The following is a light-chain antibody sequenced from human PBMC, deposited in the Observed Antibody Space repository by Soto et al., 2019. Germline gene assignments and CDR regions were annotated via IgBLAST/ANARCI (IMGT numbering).Light chain of an antibody. Sequence: QSALTQPASVSWSPGQSITISCTGTSSDVGGYNCVSWYQQHPGKAPKLMIYDVSNRPSGGSNRFSGSKSGNTASLTISGLPAEDEADYYCSSYTSSSTVVFGGGTKLTVL. V-gene: IGLV2-14*01. CDR2: DVS. CDR1: SSDVGGYNC. J-gene: IGLJ2*01. CDR3: SSYTSSSTVV.